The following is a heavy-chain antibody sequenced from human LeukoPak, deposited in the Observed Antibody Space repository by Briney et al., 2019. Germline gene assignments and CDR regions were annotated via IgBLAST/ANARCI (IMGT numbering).Heavy chain of an antibody. J-gene: IGHJ6*03. Sequence: PGGSLRLSCAASGFTFSSYEMNWVRQAPGKGLEWVSYISSSSSSIYYADSVKGRFTISRDNAKNSLYLQMNSLRAEDTAVYYCARAKASVVKYYYYYYYMDVWGKGTTVTVSS. D-gene: IGHD4-23*01. CDR3: ARAKASVVKYYYYYYYMDV. CDR1: GFTFSSYE. V-gene: IGHV3-21*05. CDR2: ISSSSSSI.